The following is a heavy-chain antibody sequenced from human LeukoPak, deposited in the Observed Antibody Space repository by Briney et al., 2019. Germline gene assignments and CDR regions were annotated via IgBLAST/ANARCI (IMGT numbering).Heavy chain of an antibody. CDR1: GFTFSSYA. CDR2: ISGSGGTT. D-gene: IGHD6-19*01. V-gene: IGHV3-23*01. Sequence: GGSLRLSCAASGFTFSSYAMSWVRQAPGEGLEWVSYISGSGGTTSYADSVKGRVTISRDNSKNTLYLQMNSLRAEDTAVYYCAKRDSSASLPRLFDYWGQGTLVTVSS. CDR3: AKRDSSASLPRLFDY. J-gene: IGHJ4*02.